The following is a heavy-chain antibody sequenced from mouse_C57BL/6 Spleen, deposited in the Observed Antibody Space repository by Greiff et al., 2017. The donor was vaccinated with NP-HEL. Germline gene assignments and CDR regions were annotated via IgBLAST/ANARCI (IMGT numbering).Heavy chain of an antibody. D-gene: IGHD2-4*01. CDR2: INPSTGGT. CDR1: GYSFTGYY. CDR3: ARSYDYDEAMDY. Sequence: DVQLQQSGPELVKPGASVKISCKASGYSFTGYYMNWVKQSPEKSLEWIGEINPSTGGTTYNQKFKAKATLTVDKSSSTAYMQLKSLTSEDSAVYYCARSYDYDEAMDYWGQGTSVTVSS. V-gene: IGHV1-42*01. J-gene: IGHJ4*01.